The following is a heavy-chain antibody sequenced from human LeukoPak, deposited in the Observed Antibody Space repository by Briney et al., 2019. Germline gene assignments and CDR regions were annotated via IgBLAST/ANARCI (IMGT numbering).Heavy chain of an antibody. D-gene: IGHD1-26*01. CDR3: AREGYSGSYSADAFDI. CDR2: ISYDGSNK. Sequence: GRSLRLSCAASGFTFSSYAMHWVRQAPGKGLEWVAVISYDGSNKYYADSVKGRFTISRDNSKNTLYLQMNSLRAEDTAVYYCAREGYSGSYSADAFDIWGQGTMVTVSS. CDR1: GFTFSSYA. J-gene: IGHJ3*02. V-gene: IGHV3-30-3*01.